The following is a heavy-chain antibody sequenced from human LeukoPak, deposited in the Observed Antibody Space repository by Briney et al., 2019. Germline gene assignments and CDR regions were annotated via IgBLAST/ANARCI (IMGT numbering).Heavy chain of an antibody. CDR1: GFTFDDYA. Sequence: GRSLRLSCAASGFTFDDYAMHWVRQAPGKGLEWVSGISWNSGSIGYADSVKGRFTISRDNAKNSLYLQMNSLRAEDTALYHCAKGVVGATFGYFDYWGQGTLVTVSS. CDR3: AKGVVGATFGYFDY. CDR2: ISWNSGSI. D-gene: IGHD1-26*01. V-gene: IGHV3-9*01. J-gene: IGHJ4*02.